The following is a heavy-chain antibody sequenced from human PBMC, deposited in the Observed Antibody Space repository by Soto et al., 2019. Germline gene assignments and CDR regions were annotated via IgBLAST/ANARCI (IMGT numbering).Heavy chain of an antibody. V-gene: IGHV3-30*18. CDR1: GFTFSSYG. D-gene: IGHD2-15*01. CDR3: AKDRLQIIDY. CDR2: ISYDGSNK. Sequence: GGSLRLSCAASGFTFSSYGMHWVRQAPGKGLEWVAVISYDGSNKYYADSVKGRFTISRDNSKNTLYLQMNSLRAEDTAVYYCAKDRLQIIDYWGQGTLVTVS. J-gene: IGHJ4*02.